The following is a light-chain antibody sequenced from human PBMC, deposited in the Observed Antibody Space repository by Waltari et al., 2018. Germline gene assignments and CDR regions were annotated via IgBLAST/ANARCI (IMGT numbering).Light chain of an antibody. V-gene: IGKV3-20*01. J-gene: IGKJ1*01. CDR1: QSVTRA. Sequence: EIVLTQSPGTLSLSPGESATLSCRPSQSVTRALAWYQQKPGQAHRLLIYGASNRATGIPDRFSGSGSGTDFSLTISSLEPEDFAVYYCQHYLRLPVTFGQGTKVEVK. CDR2: GAS. CDR3: QHYLRLPVT.